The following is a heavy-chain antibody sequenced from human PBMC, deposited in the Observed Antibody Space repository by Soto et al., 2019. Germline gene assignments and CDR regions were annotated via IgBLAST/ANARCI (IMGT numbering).Heavy chain of an antibody. Sequence: LXLTCTFSGGSISCVVYYWVLILQPPGKGLEWIGSIYYSGTTDYNPSLTSRVTISADTSQNRFSLKLSSVTAADTAVYYCAKRRVVTTERYYYYGLDVWGQGTTVTVSS. D-gene: IGHD2-2*01. CDR3: AKRRVVTTERYYYYGLDV. V-gene: IGHV4-39*01. CDR1: GGSISCVVYY. CDR2: IYYSGTT. J-gene: IGHJ6*02.